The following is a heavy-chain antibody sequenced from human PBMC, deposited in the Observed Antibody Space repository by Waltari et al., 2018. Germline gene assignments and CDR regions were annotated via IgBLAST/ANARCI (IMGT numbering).Heavy chain of an antibody. V-gene: IGHV3-7*03. J-gene: IGHJ4*02. CDR1: GFRLRAYW. CDR2: IKYDGSAT. CDR3: ARGSTGYVRVWDC. D-gene: IGHD2-2*01. Sequence: EVQLMESGGGLVQPGGCLCLSCAASGFRLRAYWMTWVRQAPGKGLEWVANIKYDGSATYHVDSVNGRFTISRDNAKNSLYLQMNDVSAEDTAIYYCARGSTGYVRVWDCWGQGTVVTVSS.